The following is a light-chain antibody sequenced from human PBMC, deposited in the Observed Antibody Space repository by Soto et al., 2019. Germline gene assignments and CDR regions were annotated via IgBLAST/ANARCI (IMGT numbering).Light chain of an antibody. Sequence: EIVLTQSPATLSLSPGERATLSCRASQSINNYLAWYQHKPGQAPRLLIYDASNRATGIPARFSGSGSGTDFTLTISSLEPEDFAVYYCQQRYNWLLTFGGGTKVAIK. CDR1: QSINNY. J-gene: IGKJ4*01. V-gene: IGKV3-11*01. CDR3: QQRYNWLLT. CDR2: DAS.